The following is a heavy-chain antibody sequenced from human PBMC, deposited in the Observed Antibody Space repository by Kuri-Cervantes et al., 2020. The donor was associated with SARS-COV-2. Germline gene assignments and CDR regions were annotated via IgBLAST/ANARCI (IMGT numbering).Heavy chain of an antibody. CDR2: INPNSGGT. V-gene: IGHV1-2*04. CDR3: ARGMVRGVIQYYYYGMDV. D-gene: IGHD3-10*01. J-gene: IGHJ6*02. Sequence: ASVKVSCKASGYTFTGYYMHWVRQAPGQGLEWMGWINPNSGGTNYAQKFQGWVTMTRDTSISTAYMELSRLRSDDTAVYYCARGMVRGVIQYYYYGMDVWGQGTTVTVSS. CDR1: GYTFTGYY.